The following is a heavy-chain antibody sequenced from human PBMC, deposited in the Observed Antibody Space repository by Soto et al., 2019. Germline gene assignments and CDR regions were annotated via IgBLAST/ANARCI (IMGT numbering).Heavy chain of an antibody. CDR3: ARGVADYGDYITMDREHYYYYGMDV. CDR1: GGSIGTGGFS. V-gene: IGHV4-30-2*01. D-gene: IGHD4-17*01. Sequence: PAETLSLTCAVSGGSIGTGGFSWSWIRQPPGKGLEWIGHIYHSGTTYYNPSLKSRVTISVDRSKNQFSLRLSSVIVADTAVYFCARGVADYGDYITMDREHYYYYGMDVWGQGTTVTVSS. CDR2: IYHSGTT. J-gene: IGHJ6*02.